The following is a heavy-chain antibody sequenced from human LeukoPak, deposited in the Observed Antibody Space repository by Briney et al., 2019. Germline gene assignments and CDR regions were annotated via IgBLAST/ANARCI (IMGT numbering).Heavy chain of an antibody. CDR2: VSGSGDST. V-gene: IGHV3-23*01. Sequence: GGSLRLACAASGFTFSNFAMTWVRLAPGRRLEWVSTVSGSGDSTHFADSVKGRFTISRDNSKNTLYLQMNRLRVEDTALYYCAKGSVDTSYIDYWGQGTLVTVSS. CDR3: AKGSVDTSYIDY. CDR1: GFTFSNFA. J-gene: IGHJ4*02. D-gene: IGHD3-10*01.